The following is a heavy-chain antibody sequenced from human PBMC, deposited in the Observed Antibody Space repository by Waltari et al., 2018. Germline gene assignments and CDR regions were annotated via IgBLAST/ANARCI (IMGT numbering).Heavy chain of an antibody. CDR2: IHPNSGET. D-gene: IGHD1-7*01. CDR3: VRENWYYDY. CDR1: GYTFTTYY. J-gene: IGHJ4*02. V-gene: IGHV1-2*02. Sequence: QVRLVQSGAEVKKPGASVNLPCKTSGYTFTTYYVHWVRQAPGQGLQGMGWIHPNSGETNYAQNFQGRVTLTRDTSITTVYMELSGLTSDDTAVYYCVRENWYYDYWGQGTLVTVSS.